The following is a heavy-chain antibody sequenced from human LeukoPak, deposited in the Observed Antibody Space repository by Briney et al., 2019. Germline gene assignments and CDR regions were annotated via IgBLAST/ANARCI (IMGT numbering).Heavy chain of an antibody. CDR1: GFTFSDYY. CDR2: ISGSGTYT. V-gene: IGHV3-11*06. J-gene: IGHJ4*02. CDR3: ARVLYDNSGYYFRPSYYFDN. D-gene: IGHD3-22*01. Sequence: GGSLRLSCAASGFTFSDYYMTWIRQAPGKGLEWFSYISGSGTYTNYADSVKGRFTISRDNAKKSLYLQMNSLRAEDTAVYYCARVLYDNSGYYFRPSYYFDNWGQGTLVTVSS.